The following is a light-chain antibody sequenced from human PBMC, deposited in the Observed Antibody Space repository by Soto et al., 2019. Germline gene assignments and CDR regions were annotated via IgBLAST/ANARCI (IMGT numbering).Light chain of an antibody. CDR3: QQYGRLPVS. CDR2: GAS. J-gene: IGKJ4*01. CDR1: QSVSSGY. V-gene: IGKV3-20*01. Sequence: EIVLTQSPGTLSLSPGERATLSCRASQSVSSGYLAWYQQKPGQAPRLLIYGASTRATGIPDRFSGSVSGTDFTLTISRLEPEDFAVYYCQQYGRLPVSFGGGTKVEIK.